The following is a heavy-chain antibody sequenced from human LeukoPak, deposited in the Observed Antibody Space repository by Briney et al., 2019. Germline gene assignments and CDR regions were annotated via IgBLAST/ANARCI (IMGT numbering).Heavy chain of an antibody. Sequence: GESLKISCKGSGYSFASYWIGWVRQMPGKGLEWMGIIYPGDSDTRYSPSFQGQVTISADKSISTAYLQWRSLKASDTAMYYCARPGITSYSWLPDAFDIWGQGTMVTVSS. CDR3: ARPGITSYSWLPDAFDI. CDR2: IYPGDSDT. J-gene: IGHJ3*02. V-gene: IGHV5-51*01. CDR1: GYSFASYW. D-gene: IGHD3-10*01.